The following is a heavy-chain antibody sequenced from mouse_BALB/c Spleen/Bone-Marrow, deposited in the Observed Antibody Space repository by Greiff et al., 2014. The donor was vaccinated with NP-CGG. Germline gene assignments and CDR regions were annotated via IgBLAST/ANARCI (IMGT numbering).Heavy chain of an antibody. V-gene: IGHV1S132*01. D-gene: IGHD2-4*01. CDR3: ARKGISTVIATAYYFDY. J-gene: IGHJ2*01. CDR2: IFPGTGTT. Sequence: VQVVESRAELVKPGASVKLSCKTSGYTFTSYWIQWVKQRPGQGLGWIGEIFPGTGTTYYNEKFKDKATLTIDTSSSTAYMQLSSLTSEDSAVYFCARKGISTVIATAYYFDYWGQGSTLTVSS. CDR1: GYTFTSYW.